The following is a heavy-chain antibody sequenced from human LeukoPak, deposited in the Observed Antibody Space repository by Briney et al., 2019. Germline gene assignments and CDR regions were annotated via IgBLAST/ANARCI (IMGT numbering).Heavy chain of an antibody. CDR3: VKVSIAVAGSDY. J-gene: IGHJ4*02. CDR2: IKEDGSGK. CDR1: GFIFSNYW. V-gene: IGHV3-7*01. Sequence: PGGSLRLSCAASGFIFSNYWMTWVRQAPGKGLEWVANIKEDGSGKYYLDSVSGRFTISRDNAKNSLYPQMNSLRAEDTAVYYCVKVSIAVAGSDYWGQGTLVTVSS. D-gene: IGHD6-13*01.